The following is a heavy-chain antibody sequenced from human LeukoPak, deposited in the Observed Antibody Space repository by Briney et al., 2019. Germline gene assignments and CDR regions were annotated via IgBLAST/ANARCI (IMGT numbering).Heavy chain of an antibody. CDR2: ISSSGSTI. V-gene: IGHV3-11*01. D-gene: IGHD5-24*01. CDR3: AKGVSRDGYNLGY. Sequence: PGGSLRLSCAASGFTFSDYYMSWIRQAPGKGLEWVSYISSSGSTIYYADSVKGRFTISRDNSKNTLYLQMNSLRAEDTAVYYCAKGVSRDGYNLGYWGQGTLVTVSS. J-gene: IGHJ4*02. CDR1: GFTFSDYY.